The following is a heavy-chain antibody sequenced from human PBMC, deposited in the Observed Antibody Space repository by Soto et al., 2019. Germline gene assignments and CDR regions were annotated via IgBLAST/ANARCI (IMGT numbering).Heavy chain of an antibody. V-gene: IGHV1-69*04. J-gene: IGHJ4*02. CDR3: ARDGPHISIFGYGDY. D-gene: IGHD3-3*01. CDR2: IIPILGIA. CDR1: GGTFSSYT. Sequence: SVKVSCKASGGTFSSYTISWVRQAPGQGPEWMGRIIPILGIANYAQKFQGRVTITADKSTSTAYMELSSLRSEDTAVYYCARDGPHISIFGYGDYWGQGNLVNV.